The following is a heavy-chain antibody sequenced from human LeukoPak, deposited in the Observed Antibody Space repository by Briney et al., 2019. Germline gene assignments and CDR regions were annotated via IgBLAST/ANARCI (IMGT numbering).Heavy chain of an antibody. V-gene: IGHV1-69*05. CDR1: GGTFSSYA. CDR2: IIPIFGTA. D-gene: IGHD5-18*01. J-gene: IGHJ4*02. CDR3: AGGRGDVDTAIFDY. Sequence: GSSVKVSCKASGGTFSSYAISWVRQAPGQGLEWMGGIIPIFGTANYAQKFQGRVTITTDESTSTAYMELSSLRSEDTAVYYCAGGRGDVDTAIFDYWGQGTLVTVSS.